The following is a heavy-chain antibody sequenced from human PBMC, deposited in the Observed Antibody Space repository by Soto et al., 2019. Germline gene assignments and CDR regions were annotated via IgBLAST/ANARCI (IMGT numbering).Heavy chain of an antibody. CDR3: ARVVAVAGTFFFDY. V-gene: IGHV4-59*01. CDR2: IYYSGST. D-gene: IGHD6-19*01. Sequence: SETLSLTCTVSGGSISSYYWSWIRQPPGKGLEWIGYIYYSGSTNYNPSLKSRVTISVDTSKNQFSLKLSSVTAADTAVYYCARVVAVAGTFFFDYWGQGTLVTVSS. J-gene: IGHJ4*02. CDR1: GGSISSYY.